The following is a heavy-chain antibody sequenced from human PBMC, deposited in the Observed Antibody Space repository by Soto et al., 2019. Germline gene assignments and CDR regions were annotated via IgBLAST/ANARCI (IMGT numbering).Heavy chain of an antibody. D-gene: IGHD3-9*01. CDR3: ARRTYRDPTTITIVFDY. Sequence: QVQLQESGPGLLKPSQTLSLTCTVSGGSISSGDYYWSWIRQPPGKGLEWIGYIYYSGNTYYNPSLTRRVSIPVDTSKNQFSLELTSVTAADTAVYYCARRTYRDPTTITIVFDYWGQGTLVTVSS. V-gene: IGHV4-30-4*01. CDR2: IYYSGNT. J-gene: IGHJ4*02. CDR1: GGSISSGDYY.